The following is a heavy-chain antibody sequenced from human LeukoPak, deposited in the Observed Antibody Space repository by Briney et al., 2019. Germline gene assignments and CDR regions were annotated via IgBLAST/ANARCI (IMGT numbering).Heavy chain of an antibody. J-gene: IGHJ1*01. CDR1: GFTFSTYW. V-gene: IGHV3-7*01. Sequence: GGSLRPSCAASGFTFSTYWMTWVRQAPGKGLEWVANIKEDGGREYYVDSVKGRFTISRDNAKNSLYLQMDSLTAEDTAVYYCARDSPGYGAYVSWGQGTLVSVSS. D-gene: IGHD5-12*01. CDR3: ARDSPGYGAYVS. CDR2: IKEDGGRE.